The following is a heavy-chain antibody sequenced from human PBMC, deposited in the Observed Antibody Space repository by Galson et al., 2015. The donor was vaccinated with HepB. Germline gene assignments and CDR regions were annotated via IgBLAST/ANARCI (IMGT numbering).Heavy chain of an antibody. V-gene: IGHV1-24*01. D-gene: IGHD3-16*01. CDR1: GYTLNELS. CDR2: FDPEDGET. J-gene: IGHJ5*02. Sequence: SVKVSCKVYGYTLNELSMHWGREAPGKGLEWKGGFDPEDGETIYAQKFQGIVTMTEDTSTDTAYMELSMLRSDDTAVYYCAREEMKIWSHDMGMGEDGFDPCGQGTLVTVSS. CDR3: AREEMKIWSHDMGMGEDGFDP.